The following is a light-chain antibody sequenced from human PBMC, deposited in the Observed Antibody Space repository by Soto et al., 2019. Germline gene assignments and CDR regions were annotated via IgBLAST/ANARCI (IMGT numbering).Light chain of an antibody. CDR3: QQRHNWRDT. V-gene: IGKV3-11*01. Sequence: EIVLTQSPATLSLSPGERATLSCRASQSVSSSYLSWYQQKPGQAPRLLMYETSRRATGIPARFSGSGSGTDFTLTISSLEPEDFAVYYCQQRHNWRDTFGQGTRLEIK. CDR2: ETS. CDR1: QSVSSSY. J-gene: IGKJ5*01.